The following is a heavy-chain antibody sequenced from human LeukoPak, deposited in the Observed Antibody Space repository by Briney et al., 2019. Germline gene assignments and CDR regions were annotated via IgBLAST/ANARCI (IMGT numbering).Heavy chain of an antibody. D-gene: IGHD6-13*01. CDR2: IIPIFGTA. J-gene: IGHJ4*02. V-gene: IGHV1-69*13. CDR3: AGEREGKSGSGSSS. Sequence: GASVKVSCKASGGTFSSYAISWVRQAPGQGLEWMGGIIPIFGTANYAHKFQGRVTITADESTSTPYMELSSLRSEDTAVYYCAGEREGKSGSGSSSGAQGTLATVS. CDR1: GGTFSSYA.